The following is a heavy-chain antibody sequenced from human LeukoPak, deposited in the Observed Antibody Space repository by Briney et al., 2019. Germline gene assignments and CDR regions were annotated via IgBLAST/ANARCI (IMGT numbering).Heavy chain of an antibody. J-gene: IGHJ4*02. V-gene: IGHV4-4*07. CDR3: ASSSWYEFDY. Sequence: SETLSLTCTVSDDSISDYYWSWIRQPAGKGLEWIGRIYTSGSTNYNPSLKSRVTMSVDTSKNQFSLKLSSVTAADTAVYYCASSSWYEFDYWGQGTLVTVSS. D-gene: IGHD6-13*01. CDR2: IYTSGST. CDR1: DDSISDYY.